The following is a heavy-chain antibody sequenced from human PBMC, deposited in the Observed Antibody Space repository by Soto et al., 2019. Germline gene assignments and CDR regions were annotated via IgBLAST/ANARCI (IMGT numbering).Heavy chain of an antibody. D-gene: IGHD3-10*01. J-gene: IGHJ6*03. CDR1: GGSISSSSYY. CDR3: ARHHRPLGFGELLYYYYYMDV. V-gene: IGHV4-39*01. Sequence: QLQLQESGPGLVKPSETLSLTCTVSGGSISSSSYYWGWIRQPPGKGLEWIGSIYYSGSTYYNPSLKRRVTISVDTSKNQFPLKLSSVTAADTAVYYCARHHRPLGFGELLYYYYYMDVWGKGTTVTVSS. CDR2: IYYSGST.